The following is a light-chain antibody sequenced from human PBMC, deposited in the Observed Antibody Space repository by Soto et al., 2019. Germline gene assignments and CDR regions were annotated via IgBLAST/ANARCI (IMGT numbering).Light chain of an antibody. CDR2: LNSDGGH. J-gene: IGLJ3*02. CDR3: QTLATDVEWQ. CDR1: SERSSYS. V-gene: IGLV4-69*01. Sequence: QLVLTQSPSASASLGASVKLTCTLSSERSSYSIAWHQQQPGKGPRYLMILNSDGGHVKADDIPDRFSGSSRGAERYLTISGHHSEDEADYYCQTLATDVEWQFGGGTKLTVL.